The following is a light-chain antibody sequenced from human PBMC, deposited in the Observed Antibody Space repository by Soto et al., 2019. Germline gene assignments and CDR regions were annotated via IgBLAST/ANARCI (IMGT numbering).Light chain of an antibody. CDR3: HQYESSPPSFT. CDR2: GAS. J-gene: IGKJ2*01. Sequence: EIVLTQSPGTLSLSPGERATLSCRASQSLTSSYLAWYQQNPGQAPRLLIYGASSRATGIPDMFSGSGSGTDFTLTISRLEPEDFAVYYCHQYESSPPSFTFGQGTKLEIK. CDR1: QSLTSSY. V-gene: IGKV3-20*01.